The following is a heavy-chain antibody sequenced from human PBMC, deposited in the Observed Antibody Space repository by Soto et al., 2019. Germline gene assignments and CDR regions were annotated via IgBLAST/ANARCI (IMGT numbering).Heavy chain of an antibody. V-gene: IGHV2-5*02. CDR3: AHRPRGYAYYFDY. Sequence: QITLKESGPTLVKPTQTLTLTCTFSGFSLSTRGVAVGWFCKPPGKALEWLALIYWDEDKWYSPSLKSRLTITDDTSQDQVVLTMTNMDPVDTASYYCAHRPRGYAYYFDYWGQGTLVTVSS. D-gene: IGHD5-12*01. CDR1: GFSLSTRGVA. CDR2: IYWDEDK. J-gene: IGHJ4*02.